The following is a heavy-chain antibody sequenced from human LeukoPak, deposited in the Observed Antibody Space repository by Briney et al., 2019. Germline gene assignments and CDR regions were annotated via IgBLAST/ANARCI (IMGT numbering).Heavy chain of an antibody. V-gene: IGHV3-64D*06. CDR3: AESPPYSSGWYFDH. J-gene: IGHJ4*02. CDR1: GFTFSSYA. Sequence: GGSLRLSCSASGFTFSSYAMHWVRQAPGKGLEYVSGISSNGGSTYYADSLKGRFTISRDNSKNTLFLQMSSLRAEDTAVYYCAESPPYSSGWYFDHWGQGTLVTVSS. CDR2: ISSNGGST. D-gene: IGHD6-19*01.